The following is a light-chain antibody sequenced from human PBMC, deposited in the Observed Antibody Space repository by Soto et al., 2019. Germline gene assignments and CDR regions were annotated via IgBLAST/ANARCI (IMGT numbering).Light chain of an antibody. Sequence: EIVLTQSPATLSLSPGERATLSCRASQSVSSYLAWYQQKPGQAPRLLIYDASNRATGIPARFSGSGSGTAFTLTISSREPEDFAVYYCQQRSNWPSWTFGQGTKVEIK. CDR3: QQRSNWPSWT. J-gene: IGKJ1*01. CDR2: DAS. CDR1: QSVSSY. V-gene: IGKV3-11*01.